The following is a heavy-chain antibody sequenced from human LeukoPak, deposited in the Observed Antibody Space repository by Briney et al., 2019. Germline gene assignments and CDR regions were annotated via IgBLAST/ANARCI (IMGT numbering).Heavy chain of an antibody. V-gene: IGHV3-23*01. CDR1: GFTFSSYA. CDR3: AKGAGITIFGGGMDV. D-gene: IGHD3-3*01. J-gene: IGHJ6*02. CDR2: ISGTGGRT. Sequence: GGSLRLSCAASGFTFSSYAMNWVRQAPGKGLEWVSGISGTGGRTYYGDSVRGRFTISRDRPKNTLYLQMNSLRGDDTAVYYCAKGAGITIFGGGMDVWGQGTTVTVSS.